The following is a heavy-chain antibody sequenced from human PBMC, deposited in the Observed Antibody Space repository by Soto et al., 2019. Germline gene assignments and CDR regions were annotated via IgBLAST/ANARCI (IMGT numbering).Heavy chain of an antibody. J-gene: IGHJ2*01. V-gene: IGHV4-59*08. CDR2: MSNSGST. CDR3: VRHATDHRGNAEDWYFDL. CDR1: GASISSYY. D-gene: IGHD2-15*01. Sequence: QVQLQESGPGLVRPSETLSLTCTVSGASISSYYWTWVRQPPGKGLEWIGYMSNSGSTNYNPSFKSRVTRSVDTSNNHFSLKLSSVTAADTAVYYCVRHATDHRGNAEDWYFDLWGRGTLVTVSS.